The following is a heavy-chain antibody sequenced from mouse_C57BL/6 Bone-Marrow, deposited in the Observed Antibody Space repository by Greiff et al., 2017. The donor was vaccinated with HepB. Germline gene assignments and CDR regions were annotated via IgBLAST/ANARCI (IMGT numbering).Heavy chain of an antibody. Sequence: VQLQQPGAELVRPGTSVKLSCKASGYTFTSYWMHWVQQRPGQGLEWIGVIDPSDSYTNYNQKFKGKATLTVDTSSSTAYMQLSSLTSEDSAVYYCARLDYGSRSAMDYWGQGTSVTVSS. V-gene: IGHV1-59*01. J-gene: IGHJ4*01. CDR1: GYTFTSYW. CDR2: IDPSDSYT. CDR3: ARLDYGSRSAMDY. D-gene: IGHD1-1*01.